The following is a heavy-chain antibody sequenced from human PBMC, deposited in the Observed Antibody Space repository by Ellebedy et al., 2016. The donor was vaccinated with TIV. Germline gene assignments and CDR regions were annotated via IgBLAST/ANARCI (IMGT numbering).Heavy chain of an antibody. CDR2: IKSKTDGGTT. V-gene: IGHV3-15*01. Sequence: GESLKISCAASGFTFSNAWMSWVRQAPGKGLEWVGCIKSKTDGGTTDYAAPVKGRFTISRDDSKNTLYLQMNSLKTEDTAVYYCTTGGVRGYSGYDPGLFDYWGQGTLVTVSS. CDR3: TTGGVRGYSGYDPGLFDY. CDR1: GFTFSNAW. J-gene: IGHJ4*02. D-gene: IGHD5-12*01.